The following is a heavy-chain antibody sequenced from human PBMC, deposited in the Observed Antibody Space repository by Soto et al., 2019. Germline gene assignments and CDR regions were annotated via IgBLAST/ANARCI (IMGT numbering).Heavy chain of an antibody. V-gene: IGHV4-4*02. CDR1: SGSISSSNW. D-gene: IGHD3-10*01. J-gene: IGHJ6*03. Sequence: SETLSLTCAVSSGSISSSNWWSWVRQPPGKGLEWIGEIYHSGSTNYNPSLKSRVTISVDKSKNQFSLKLSSVTAADTAVYYCARSSRSYYYYMDVWGKGTTVTVSS. CDR2: IYHSGST. CDR3: ARSSRSYYYYMDV.